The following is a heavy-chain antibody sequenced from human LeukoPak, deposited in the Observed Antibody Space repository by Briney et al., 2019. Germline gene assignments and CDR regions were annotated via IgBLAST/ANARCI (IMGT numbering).Heavy chain of an antibody. V-gene: IGHV1-18*01. CDR1: GYTFSSYA. J-gene: IGHJ4*02. CDR2: VSAFNGNT. CDR3: ARRGGSYSHSDF. D-gene: IGHD1-26*01. Sequence: ASVKVSCKASGYTFSSYAIIWVRQAPGQGLEWMGWVSAFNGNTDYAPKLQGRATMTTDTSTTTAYMELRSLTSDDTAVYYCARRGGSYSHSDFWGQGTLVTVSS.